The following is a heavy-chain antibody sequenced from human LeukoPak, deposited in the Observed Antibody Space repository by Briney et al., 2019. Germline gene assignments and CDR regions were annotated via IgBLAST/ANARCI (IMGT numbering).Heavy chain of an antibody. Sequence: GESLKISCKGSGYSFTSYWIGWVRHMPGKGLEWMGIIYPGDSDTRYSPSFQGQVTISADKSISTAYLQWSSLKASDTAMYYCARQGVGSGSYYHDAFEIWGQGTMVTVSS. CDR1: GYSFTSYW. D-gene: IGHD3-10*01. CDR2: IYPGDSDT. V-gene: IGHV5-51*01. J-gene: IGHJ3*02. CDR3: ARQGVGSGSYYHDAFEI.